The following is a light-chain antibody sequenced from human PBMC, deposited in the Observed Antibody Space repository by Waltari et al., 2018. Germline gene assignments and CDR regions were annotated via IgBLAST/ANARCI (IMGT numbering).Light chain of an antibody. V-gene: IGLV4-69*01. CDR3: QTWGTGMV. Sequence: QLVLTQSPSASASLGASVKFTCTLSSGYSSHPIAWHQQQPEKGPRYLMKVNSDGSHDKGDGIPDRSSGSSSGAERYLTISSLQSEDEADYYCQTWGTGMVFGGGTKLTVL. J-gene: IGLJ2*01. CDR2: VNSDGSH. CDR1: SGYSSHP.